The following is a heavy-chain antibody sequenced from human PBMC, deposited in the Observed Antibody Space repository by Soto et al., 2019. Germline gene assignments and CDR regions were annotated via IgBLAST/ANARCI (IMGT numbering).Heavy chain of an antibody. V-gene: IGHV3-74*03. D-gene: IGHD2-21*01. CDR3: VRDMQLWRLDS. CDR2: INTDGSVA. J-gene: IGHJ4*02. CDR1: GLTFRSYW. Sequence: EVQLVESGGGLVQPGESLRLSCAASGLTFRSYWMHWVRQAPGKGRVWVSRINTDGSVAMYVDSVKGRFTSSRDNAKNTLYLHMNSLRAEDTAVDYCVRDMQLWRLDSLGQGTLVTVSS.